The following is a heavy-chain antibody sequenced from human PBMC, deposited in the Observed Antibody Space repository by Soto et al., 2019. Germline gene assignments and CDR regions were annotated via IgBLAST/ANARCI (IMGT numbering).Heavy chain of an antibody. D-gene: IGHD6-6*01. Sequence: QITLKGSDPTLVKPTQTLTLTCSLSGISLSTSGVGVGWIRQTPGKALEWLALIYWNDDKHYRPSLESRLTITKDTSKNQAVLTMTNMDPVDTATYYCARGLATLPVFAFDVWGQGTMVTVSS. CDR1: GISLSTSGVG. V-gene: IGHV2-5*01. CDR3: ARGLATLPVFAFDV. CDR2: IYWNDDK. J-gene: IGHJ3*01.